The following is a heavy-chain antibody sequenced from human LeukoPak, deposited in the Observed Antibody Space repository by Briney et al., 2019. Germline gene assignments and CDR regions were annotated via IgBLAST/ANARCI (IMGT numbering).Heavy chain of an antibody. V-gene: IGHV4-61*01. J-gene: IGHJ4*02. D-gene: IGHD6-13*01. CDR2: FSYNVHS. CDR3: ARVSVAGTGPDY. Sequence: SETLSLTCTVSGGSVSSSNYYWSWIRQPPGKGLEGVGLFSYNVHSDYNPSLKSRVTISVDTSKNQFSLRLSSVTAADTAIYYCARVSVAGTGPDYWGQGTQVTVSS. CDR1: GGSVSSSNYY.